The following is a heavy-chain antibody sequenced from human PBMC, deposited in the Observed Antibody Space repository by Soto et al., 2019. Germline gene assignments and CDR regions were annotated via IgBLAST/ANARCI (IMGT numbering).Heavy chain of an antibody. CDR2: ISAYNGNT. CDR1: GYTFTSYG. Sequence: ASVKVSCKASGYTFTSYGISWVRQAPGQGLEWMGWISAYNGNTNYAQKLQGRVTMTTDTSTSTAYMELRSLRSDDTAVYYCARDRYSSSPYYGMDVWGPGTTVTVSS. V-gene: IGHV1-18*01. CDR3: ARDRYSSSPYYGMDV. D-gene: IGHD6-6*01. J-gene: IGHJ6*02.